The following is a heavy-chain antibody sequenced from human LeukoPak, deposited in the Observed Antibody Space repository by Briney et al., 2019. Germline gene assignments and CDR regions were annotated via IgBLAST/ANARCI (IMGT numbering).Heavy chain of an antibody. CDR3: ARELGGYDAY. J-gene: IGHJ4*02. D-gene: IGHD5-12*01. CDR2: ISYDGSNK. V-gene: IGHV3-30-3*01. Sequence: GGSLRLSCEASGFTFSSYAMHWVRQAPGKGLEWVAVISYDGSNKYYADSVKGRFTISRDNSKNTLYLQMNSLRAEDTAVYYCARELGGYDAYWGQGTLVTVSS. CDR1: GFTFSSYA.